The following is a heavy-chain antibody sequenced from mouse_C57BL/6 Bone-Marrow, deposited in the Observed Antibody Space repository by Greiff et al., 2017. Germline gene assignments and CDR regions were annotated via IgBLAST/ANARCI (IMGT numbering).Heavy chain of an antibody. D-gene: IGHD2-3*01. CDR3: TRDGRYFDY. CDR1: GYTFTDYE. Sequence: VQLQESGAELVRPGASVTLSCKASGYTFTDYEMHWVKQTPVHGLEWIGALDPETGGTAYNQKFKGKAILTADKSSSTAYMELLSLTSEDSAVYYCTRDGRYFDYWGQGTTLTVSS. V-gene: IGHV1-15*01. J-gene: IGHJ2*01. CDR2: LDPETGGT.